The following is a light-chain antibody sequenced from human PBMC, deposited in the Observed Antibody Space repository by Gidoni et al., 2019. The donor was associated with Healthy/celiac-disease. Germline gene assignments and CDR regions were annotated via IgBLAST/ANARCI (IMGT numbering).Light chain of an antibody. CDR3: QQRSNWPWT. CDR1: QSVSSY. CDR2: DAS. Sequence: EIVLTQSPATLSLSPGERATLSCTASQSVSSYLAWYQQKPGQAPRLLIYDASNRTTGIPARLSGSGYGTDFTLTISSLEPEDFAVYYCQQRSNWPWTFGQGTKVEIK. J-gene: IGKJ1*01. V-gene: IGKV3-11*01.